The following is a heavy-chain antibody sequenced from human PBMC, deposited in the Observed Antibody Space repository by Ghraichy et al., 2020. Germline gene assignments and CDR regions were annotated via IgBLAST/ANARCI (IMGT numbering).Heavy chain of an antibody. CDR1: GDSVSSSSTG. J-gene: IGHJ4*02. CDR2: IYYNSKWSN. CDR3: TRGSLKSGFDS. V-gene: IGHV6-1*01. Sequence: SQTLSLTCDISGDSVSSSSTGWNWVRQSPSRGLEWLGRIYYNSKWSNDYAVSVKSRITINPDTSKNQFSLQLNSVTPEDTAVYYCTRGSLKSGFDSWGQGTLVTVSS. D-gene: IGHD1-1*01.